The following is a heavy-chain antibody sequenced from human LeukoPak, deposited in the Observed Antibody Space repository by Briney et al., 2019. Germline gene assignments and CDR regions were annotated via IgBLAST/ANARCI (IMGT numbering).Heavy chain of an antibody. J-gene: IGHJ5*02. D-gene: IGHD3-22*01. Sequence: SETLSLTCTVSGGSISSYYWSWIRQPPGKGLEWIGYIYYSGSTNYNPSLKSRVTISVDTSKNQFSLKLSSVTAADTAVYHCARADYDSSGSEFDPWGQGTLVTVSS. CDR1: GGSISSYY. CDR3: ARADYDSSGSEFDP. V-gene: IGHV4-59*01. CDR2: IYYSGST.